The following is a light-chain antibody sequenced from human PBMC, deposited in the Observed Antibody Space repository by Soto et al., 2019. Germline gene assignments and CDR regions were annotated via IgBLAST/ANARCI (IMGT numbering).Light chain of an antibody. CDR3: QHYVTSLTT. Sequence: PGERATLSCGASQSVTRNYLAWYQQKPGQAPRLLIFGASIRVTGIPDRFIGSGSGTDFTLTITRLEPEDFAVYYCQHYVTSLTTFGQGTKVEVK. V-gene: IGKV3-20*01. CDR2: GAS. J-gene: IGKJ1*01. CDR1: QSVTRNY.